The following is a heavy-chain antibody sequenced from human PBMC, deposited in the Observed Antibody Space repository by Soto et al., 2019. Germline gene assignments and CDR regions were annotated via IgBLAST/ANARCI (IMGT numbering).Heavy chain of an antibody. J-gene: IGHJ4*02. D-gene: IGHD3-3*01. CDR2: IYYSGST. Sequence: QVQLQESGPGLVKPSQTLSLTCTVSGGSISSGDDYWSWIRQHPGKGLEWIGYIYYSGSTYYNPSLKSRVTRSVDTYKIQFALKLSSVTAADASVYYCAWDGLRFLEWSSYWGQGTLVTVSS. V-gene: IGHV4-30-4*01. CDR3: AWDGLRFLEWSSY. CDR1: GGSISSGDDY.